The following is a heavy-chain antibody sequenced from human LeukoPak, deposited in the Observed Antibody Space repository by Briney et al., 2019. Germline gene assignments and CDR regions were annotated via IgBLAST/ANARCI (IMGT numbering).Heavy chain of an antibody. Sequence: PGGSLRLSCAASGFTFSSYGMHWVRQAPGKGLEWVAVISYDGSNKYYADSVKGRFTISRDNSKNTLYLQMNSLRAEDTAVYYCAKDTAYYYDSSGPDYWGQGTLVTVSS. CDR2: ISYDGSNK. CDR3: AKDTAYYYDSSGPDY. J-gene: IGHJ4*02. V-gene: IGHV3-30*18. CDR1: GFTFSSYG. D-gene: IGHD3-22*01.